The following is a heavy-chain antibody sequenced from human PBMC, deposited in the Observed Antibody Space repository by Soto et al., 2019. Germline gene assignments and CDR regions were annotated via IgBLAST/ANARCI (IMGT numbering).Heavy chain of an antibody. CDR2: IWNDGSNK. D-gene: IGHD1-26*01. CDR1: GFTFSSYG. J-gene: IGHJ4*02. CDR3: ARDLGSSYYFDY. V-gene: IGHV3-33*08. Sequence: GGSLRLSCAASGFTFSSYGMHWVRQAPGKGLEWVAVIWNDGSNKYYADSVKGRFTISRDNSKNTLYLQMNSLRAEDTAVYYCARDLGSSYYFDYWGQGTLVTVSS.